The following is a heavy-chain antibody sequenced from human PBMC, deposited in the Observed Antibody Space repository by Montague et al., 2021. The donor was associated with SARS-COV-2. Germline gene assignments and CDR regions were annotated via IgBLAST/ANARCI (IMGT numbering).Heavy chain of an antibody. CDR2: IYVTGNS. CDR1: GGAISDGNYY. D-gene: IGHD3-16*01. V-gene: IGHV4-61*02. CDR3: ARGLDHNKGGDY. Sequence: TLSLTCTVSGGAISDGNYYWSWVRQPAGKGLEWIGRIYVTGNSKSNPSLKSRVTMSIDTAKHQFYLNLTSVTAADTAVYYCARGLDHNKGGDYWGQGILVIVSS. J-gene: IGHJ4*02.